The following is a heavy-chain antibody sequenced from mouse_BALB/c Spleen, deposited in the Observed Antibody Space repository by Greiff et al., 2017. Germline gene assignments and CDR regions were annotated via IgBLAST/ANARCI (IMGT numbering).Heavy chain of an antibody. V-gene: IGHV1-9*01. D-gene: IGHD2-14*01. CDR1: GYTFSSYW. CDR2: ILPGSGST. CDR3: ARRVDRYDVWFAY. J-gene: IGHJ3*01. Sequence: QVQLQQSGAELMKPGASVKISCKATGYTFSSYWIEWVKQRPGHGLEWIGEILPGSGSTNYNEKFKGKATFTADTSSNTAYMQLSSLTSEDSAVYYCARRVDRYDVWFAYWGQGTLVTVSA.